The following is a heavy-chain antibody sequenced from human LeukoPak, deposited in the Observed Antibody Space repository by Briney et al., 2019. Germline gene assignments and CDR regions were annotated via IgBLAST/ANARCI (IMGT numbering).Heavy chain of an antibody. CDR1: GGSISSDS. V-gene: IGHV4-59*01. CDR3: ARVRVAAAGIDY. CDR2: IYYSGST. J-gene: IGHJ4*02. D-gene: IGHD6-13*01. Sequence: SETLSLTCTVSGGSISSDSWSWIRQPPGKGLELIGYIYYSGSTNYNPSLKSRVTISVDTSKNQFSLEMRSVTAADTAVYYCARVRVAAAGIDYWGQGTLVTVSS.